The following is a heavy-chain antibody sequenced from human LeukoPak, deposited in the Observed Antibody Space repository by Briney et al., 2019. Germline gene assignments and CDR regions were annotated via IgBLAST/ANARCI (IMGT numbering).Heavy chain of an antibody. CDR3: ARVYYSSSYDYWYFDL. Sequence: PSETLSLTCAVSGGSVSSGGYSWSWIRQPPGKGLEWFGYIYYSGSTNYNPSLKSRVTISVDTSKNQFPLKLSSVTAADTAVYYCARVYYSSSYDYWYFDLWGRGTLVTVSS. CDR2: IYYSGST. D-gene: IGHD6-13*01. CDR1: GGSVSSGGYS. J-gene: IGHJ2*01. V-gene: IGHV4-61*08.